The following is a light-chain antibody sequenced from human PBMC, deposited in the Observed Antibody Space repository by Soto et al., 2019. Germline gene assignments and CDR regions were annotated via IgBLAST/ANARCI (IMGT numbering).Light chain of an antibody. J-gene: IGLJ2*01. Sequence: QAVVTQEPSLTVSPGGTVTLTCGSSTGILTSGHFPYWFQQKPGQAPRALIFDTSNRHSWTPARFSGSLLGGKAALTLSGAQPEDEADYYCLLYVDVARVFGGGTKLTVL. CDR1: TGILTSGHF. V-gene: IGLV7-46*01. CDR3: LLYVDVARV. CDR2: DTS.